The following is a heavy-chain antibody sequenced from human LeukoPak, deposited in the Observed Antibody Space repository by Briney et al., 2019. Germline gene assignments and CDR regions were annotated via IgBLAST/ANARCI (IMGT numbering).Heavy chain of an antibody. CDR2: ISGSGGGS. V-gene: IGHV3-23*01. J-gene: IGHJ6*02. CDR1: GFDFSTYA. CDR3: ARDRPHNYGDYYYYYGMDV. Sequence: GGSLRLSCAASGFDFSTYAMTWVRQAPGKGLEWVSSISGSGGGSYYADSVKGRFTISRDNSKNTLYLQMNSLRAEDTAVYYCARDRPHNYGDYYYYYGMDVWGQGTTVTVSS. D-gene: IGHD4-17*01.